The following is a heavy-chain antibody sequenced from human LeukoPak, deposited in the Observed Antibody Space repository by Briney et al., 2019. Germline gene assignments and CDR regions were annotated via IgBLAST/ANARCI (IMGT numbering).Heavy chain of an antibody. D-gene: IGHD3-22*01. V-gene: IGHV3-15*01. CDR3: AHVVTMTGFNLGS. CDR1: GLKYIDAW. Sequence: GGSLRLSCEVFGLKYIDAWMSWVRQAPGKGLEWVGRIKSKGGGETRDYAATVIGRFTISRDDSKNTLYLQMNSLESEDTAVYYCAHVVTMTGFNLGSWGQGTLVTVSS. J-gene: IGHJ5*02. CDR2: IKSKGGGETR.